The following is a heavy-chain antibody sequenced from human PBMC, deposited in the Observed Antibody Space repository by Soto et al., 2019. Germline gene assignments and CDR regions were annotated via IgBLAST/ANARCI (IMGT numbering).Heavy chain of an antibody. D-gene: IGHD3-10*01. CDR1: GYTFTRHG. J-gene: IGHJ4*02. CDR3: ARDVSYGSGTAYGY. CDR2: ISSLTGGT. V-gene: IGHV1-18*01. Sequence: QVQLVQSGAEVKKPGASVKVSCKTSGYTFTRHGISWVRQAPGQGLEWMGWISSLTGGTNYAQNLRGRVTMTTDTSTATGYMELRSLTSDDTAVYYCARDVSYGSGTAYGYWGQGTLVTVSS.